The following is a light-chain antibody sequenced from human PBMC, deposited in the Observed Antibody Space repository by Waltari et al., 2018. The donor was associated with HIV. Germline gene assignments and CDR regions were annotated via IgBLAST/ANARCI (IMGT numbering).Light chain of an antibody. V-gene: IGLV2-14*03. CDR1: RSDVGGYKH. CDR3: SSYTSSSTYV. Sequence: QSALTQPASVSGSPGQSITLSCTGTRSDVGGYKHVSWYQQHPGKAPTLMIYDVSNRPAGVSNRFSGSKSGNTASLTISGLQAEDEADYYCSSYTSSSTYVFGTGTKVTVL. CDR2: DVS. J-gene: IGLJ1*01.